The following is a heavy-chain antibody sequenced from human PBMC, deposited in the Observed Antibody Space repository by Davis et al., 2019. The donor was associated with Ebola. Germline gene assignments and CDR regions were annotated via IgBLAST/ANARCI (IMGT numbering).Heavy chain of an antibody. CDR1: GFTFSSYG. CDR2: IWYDGSNK. V-gene: IGHV3-33*01. CDR3: ARQDLDCSSSSCYGPYYYGMDV. Sequence: GESLKISCAASGFTFSSYGMHWVRQAPGKGLEWVAVIWYDGSNKYYVDSVKGRFTISRDNAKNSLYLQMNSLRAEDTAVYYCARQDLDCSSSSCYGPYYYGMDVWGQGTTVTVSS. J-gene: IGHJ6*02. D-gene: IGHD2-2*01.